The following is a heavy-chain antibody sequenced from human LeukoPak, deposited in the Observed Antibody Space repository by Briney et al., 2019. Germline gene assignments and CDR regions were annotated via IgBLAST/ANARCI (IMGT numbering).Heavy chain of an antibody. J-gene: IGHJ4*02. CDR3: APLAVASDFDY. CDR2: IASSGTIK. V-gene: IGHV3-48*03. D-gene: IGHD6-19*01. CDR1: GFPFSVYE. Sequence: GGSLRLSCVVSGFPFSVYEMNWVRQAPGKGLEWVSNIASSGTIKYYADSVKGRFSISRDNAKSSLYLQMNSLRVEDTAVYYCAPLAVASDFDYWGQGALVTVSS.